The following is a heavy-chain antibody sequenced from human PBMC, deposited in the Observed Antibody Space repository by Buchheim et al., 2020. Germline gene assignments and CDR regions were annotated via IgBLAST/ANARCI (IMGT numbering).Heavy chain of an antibody. CDR2: IYTSGST. D-gene: IGHD2-15*01. Sequence: QVQLQESGPGLVKPSQTLSLTCTVSGGSISSGSYYWSWIRQPAGKGLEWIGRIYTSGSTTYNPPLKSRVTISVEPSKNQFSLKLSSVTAADTAVYYCARGVRYCSGGSCYSGYYFDYWGQGTL. V-gene: IGHV4-61*02. J-gene: IGHJ4*02. CDR3: ARGVRYCSGGSCYSGYYFDY. CDR1: GGSISSGSYY.